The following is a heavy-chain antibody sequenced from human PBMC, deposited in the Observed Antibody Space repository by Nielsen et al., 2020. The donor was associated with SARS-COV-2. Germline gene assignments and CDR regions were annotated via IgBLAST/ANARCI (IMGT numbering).Heavy chain of an antibody. D-gene: IGHD3/OR15-3a*01. CDR1: GYTFTGHY. J-gene: IGHJ6*02. V-gene: IGHV1-2*06. CDR3: ARARATIFGLVMSYGMDV. Sequence: ASVKVSCKASGYTFTGHYMHWVRQAPGQGLEWMGRINPYSGDTNYAQKFQGRVTMTRDTSISTAYMELSGLRSDDTAVYYCARARATIFGLVMSYGMDVWGQGTTVAVSS. CDR2: INPYSGDT.